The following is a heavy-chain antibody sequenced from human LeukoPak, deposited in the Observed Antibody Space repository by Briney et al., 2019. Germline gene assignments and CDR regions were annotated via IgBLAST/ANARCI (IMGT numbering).Heavy chain of an antibody. CDR3: ASTSGRGYSYGQTPDY. V-gene: IGHV1-69*13. D-gene: IGHD5-18*01. CDR1: GGTFSSYA. J-gene: IGHJ4*02. Sequence: SVKVSCKASGGTFSSYAISWVRQAPGQGLEWMGGIIPIFGTANYAQKFQGRVTTTADESTSTAYMELSSLRSEDTAVYYCASTSGRGYSYGQTPDYWGQGTLVTVSS. CDR2: IIPIFGTA.